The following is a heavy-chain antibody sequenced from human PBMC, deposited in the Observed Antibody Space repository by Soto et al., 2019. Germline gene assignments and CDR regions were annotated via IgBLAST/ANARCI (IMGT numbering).Heavy chain of an antibody. J-gene: IGHJ4*02. CDR3: AKDIARGPVYYFDY. Sequence: AGGSLRLSCAASGFTFDDYAVHWVRQAPGKGLEWVSGISWNSGSIGYADSVKGRFTISRDNAKNSLYLQMNSLRAEDTALYYCAKDIARGPVYYFDYWGQGTLVTVSS. D-gene: IGHD6-6*01. CDR1: GFTFDDYA. V-gene: IGHV3-9*01. CDR2: ISWNSGSI.